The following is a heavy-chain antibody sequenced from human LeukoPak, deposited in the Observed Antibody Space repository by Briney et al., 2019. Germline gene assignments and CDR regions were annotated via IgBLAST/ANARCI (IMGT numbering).Heavy chain of an antibody. CDR3: AKDISSSWYKGYFQH. CDR1: GFTFSSYA. J-gene: IGHJ1*01. Sequence: GGSLRLSCAASGFTFSSYAMSWVRQAPGKGLEWVSAISGSGGSTYYADSVKGRFTISRDNSKNTLYLQMNSLRAEDTAVYYCAKDISSSWYKGYFQHWGQGTLVTVSS. D-gene: IGHD6-13*01. V-gene: IGHV3-23*01. CDR2: ISGSGGST.